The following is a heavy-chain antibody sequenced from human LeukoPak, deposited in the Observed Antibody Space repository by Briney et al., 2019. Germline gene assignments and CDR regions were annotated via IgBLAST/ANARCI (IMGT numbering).Heavy chain of an antibody. D-gene: IGHD1-26*01. CDR3: VKETGGGATNWFDP. CDR1: GFPFSSHA. Sequence: PGGSLRLSCAASGFPFSSHAMSWVRQAPGKGLEWVSGISGSGGTTYYADSVKGRFTISRNKSKNTLYLQMNSLRAEDTAVYYCVKETGGGATNWFDPWGQGTLVTVSS. CDR2: ISGSGGTT. J-gene: IGHJ5*02. V-gene: IGHV3-23*01.